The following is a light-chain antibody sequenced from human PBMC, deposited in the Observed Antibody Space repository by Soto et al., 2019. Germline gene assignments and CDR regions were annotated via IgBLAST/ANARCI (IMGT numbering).Light chain of an antibody. CDR3: SSYTSSGTLVV. V-gene: IGLV2-14*01. CDR2: DVS. J-gene: IGLJ2*01. CDR1: SSDVGGYNY. Sequence: QSALTQPASVSGSPGQSITISCTGTSSDVGGYNYVSWYQQHPGKAPKLMIYDVSNRPSGVSNRFSDSKSGNTASLTISGLQAEGEADYYCSSYTSSGTLVVFGGGTKLTVL.